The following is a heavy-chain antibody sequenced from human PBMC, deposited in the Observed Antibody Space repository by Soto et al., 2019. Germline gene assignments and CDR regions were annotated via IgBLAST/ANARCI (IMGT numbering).Heavy chain of an antibody. CDR2: ISGSGGST. Sequence: EVQLLESGGGLVQPGGSLRLSCAASGFTFSSYAMSWVRQAPGKGLEWVSAISGSGGSTYYADSVKGRFTISRDNSKNXXYLQMHSLRAEDTAVYYCAKDALSYYYDSGGYLDYWGQGTLVTVSS. CDR3: AKDALSYYYDSGGYLDY. V-gene: IGHV3-23*01. D-gene: IGHD3-22*01. CDR1: GFTFSSYA. J-gene: IGHJ4*02.